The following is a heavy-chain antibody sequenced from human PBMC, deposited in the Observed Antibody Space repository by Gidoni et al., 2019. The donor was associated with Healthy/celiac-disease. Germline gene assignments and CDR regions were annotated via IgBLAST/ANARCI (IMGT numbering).Heavy chain of an antibody. J-gene: IGHJ1*01. Sequence: EVQLVESGGGLVKPGGSLRLSCAASGFTFSNAWISWVRQAPGKGLEWVGRIKSKTDGGKTDYAATVKGRFTISRDDSKNTLYLQMNSLKTEDTAVYYCTTGDYGELRLLRGKYFQHWGQGTLVTVSS. CDR1: GFTFSNAW. CDR2: IKSKTDGGKT. CDR3: TTGDYGELRLLRGKYFQH. D-gene: IGHD4-17*01. V-gene: IGHV3-15*01.